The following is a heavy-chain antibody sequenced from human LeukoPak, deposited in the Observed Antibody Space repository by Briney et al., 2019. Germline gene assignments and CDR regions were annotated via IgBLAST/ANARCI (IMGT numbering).Heavy chain of an antibody. CDR1: GFTFSNYS. Sequence: GGSLRLSCAASGFTFSNYSMNWVRQAPGKGLEWVSCITTSSSYIYDADSVKGRFTISRDNAKNSLYLQMNSLRAEDTAVYYCARQEYSTFDYWGQGTLVTVSS. J-gene: IGHJ4*02. V-gene: IGHV3-21*01. CDR2: ITTSSSYI. D-gene: IGHD2/OR15-2a*01. CDR3: ARQEYSTFDY.